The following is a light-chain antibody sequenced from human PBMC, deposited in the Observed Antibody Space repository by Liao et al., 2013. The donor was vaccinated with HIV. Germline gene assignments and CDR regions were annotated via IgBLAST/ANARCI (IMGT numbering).Light chain of an antibody. Sequence: SYVLTQPPSVSVAPGKTARITCGGNNIEIKSVHWYKQKPGQAPVLVLYYDSARPSGIPERVSGSSSGTRVTLTISGVQAEDEADYYCQSVDSSGASYVFGSGTKVTVL. V-gene: IGLV3-21*01. J-gene: IGLJ1*01. CDR3: QSVDSSGASYV. CDR2: YDS. CDR1: NIEIKS.